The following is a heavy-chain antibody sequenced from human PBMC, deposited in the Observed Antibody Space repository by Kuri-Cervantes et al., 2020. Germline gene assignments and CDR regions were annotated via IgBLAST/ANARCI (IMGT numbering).Heavy chain of an antibody. J-gene: IGHJ4*02. D-gene: IGHD4-17*01. V-gene: IGHV1-69*05. CDR2: IISIFGTT. CDR3: ARNGELFDY. CDR1: GGTFSTYA. Sequence: SVKVSCKASGGTFSTYAISWVRQAPGQGLEWMGGIISIFGTTNYAQKLQDRVTITTDESTNTAYMELSSLRSEDTAVYYCARNGELFDYWGQGTLVTVSS.